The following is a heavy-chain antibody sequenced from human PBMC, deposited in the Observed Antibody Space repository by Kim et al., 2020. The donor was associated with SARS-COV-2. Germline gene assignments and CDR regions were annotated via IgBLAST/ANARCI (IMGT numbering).Heavy chain of an antibody. V-gene: IGHV3-53*01. CDR3: ARWRPVYGMDV. Sequence: GGSLRLSCAASGFTVSSNYMSWVRQAPGKGLEWVSVIYSGGSTYYADSVKGRFTISRDNSKNTLYLQMNSLRAEDTAVYYCARWRPVYGMDVWGQGTTVTVSS. D-gene: IGHD3-3*01. CDR1: GFTVSSNY. CDR2: IYSGGST. J-gene: IGHJ6*02.